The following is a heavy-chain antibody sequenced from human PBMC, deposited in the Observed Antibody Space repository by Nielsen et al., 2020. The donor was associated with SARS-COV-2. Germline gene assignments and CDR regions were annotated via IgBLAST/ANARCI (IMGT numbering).Heavy chain of an antibody. D-gene: IGHD6-6*01. CDR2: IYYSGST. J-gene: IGHJ3*02. V-gene: IGHV4-59*01. CDR3: AREHSSSRACDI. CDR1: GGSISSYY. Sequence: GSLRLSCTVSGGSISSYYWSWIRQPPGKGLEWIGYIYYSGSTNYNPSLKSRITISVDTSKNQFSLKLSSVTAADTAVYYCAREHSSSRACDIWGQGTMVTVSS.